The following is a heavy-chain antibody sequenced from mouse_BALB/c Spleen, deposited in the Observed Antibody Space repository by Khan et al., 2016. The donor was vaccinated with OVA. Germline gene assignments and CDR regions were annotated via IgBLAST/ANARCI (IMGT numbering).Heavy chain of an antibody. CDR1: GYSFTSDDV. J-gene: IGHJ2*01. Sequence: VQLVESGPGLLKPSQSLSLTCTVTGYSFTSDDVRYVIRQPPGNLLWLMAIITFSGSTTYTPHLRSLITITRDTSKNQFFLQLNTLTTEDTATYDGAYGRLLLQYQDYFDYWGQGTTLTVSS. V-gene: IGHV3-2*02. CDR2: ITFSGST. CDR3: AYGRLLLQYQDYFDY. D-gene: IGHD1-1*01.